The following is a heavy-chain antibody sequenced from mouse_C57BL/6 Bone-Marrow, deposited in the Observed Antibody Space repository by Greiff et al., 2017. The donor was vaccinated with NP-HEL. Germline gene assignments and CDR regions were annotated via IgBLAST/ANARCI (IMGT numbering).Heavy chain of an antibody. J-gene: IGHJ3*01. V-gene: IGHV1-42*01. CDR1: GYSFTGYY. D-gene: IGHD2-4*01. CDR2: INPSTGGT. CDR3: ARGDYDDWFAY. Sequence: EVQLVESGPELVKPGASVKISCKASGYSFTGYYMNWVKQSPEKSLEWIGEINPSTGGTTYNQKFKAKATLTVDKSSSTAYMQLKSLTSEDSAVYYCARGDYDDWFAYWGQGTLVTVSA.